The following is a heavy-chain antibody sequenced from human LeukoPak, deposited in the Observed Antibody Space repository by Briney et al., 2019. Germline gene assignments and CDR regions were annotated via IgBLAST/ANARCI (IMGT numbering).Heavy chain of an antibody. D-gene: IGHD1-26*01. Sequence: RTGGSLRLSCEASGFMFSRYSMNWVRQAPGKGLEWVSYISSSTSSIMYYADSVKGRFTISRDNARNSLYLQMNILRAEDTAVYYCARSHFGSYPFDSWGQGALVTVSS. J-gene: IGHJ4*02. V-gene: IGHV3-48*04. CDR3: ARSHFGSYPFDS. CDR1: GFMFSRYS. CDR2: ISSSTSSIM.